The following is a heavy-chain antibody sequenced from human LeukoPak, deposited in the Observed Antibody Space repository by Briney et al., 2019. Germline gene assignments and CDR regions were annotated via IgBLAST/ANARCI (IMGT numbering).Heavy chain of an antibody. Sequence: SETLSLTCAVSGGSISSGGYPWSWIRQPPGKGLEWIGYIYHSGSTYYNPSLKSRVTVSVDRSKNQFSLKLSSVTAADTAVYYCARGGLVAAAGTSWFDPWGQGTLVTVSS. CDR3: ARGGLVAAAGTSWFDP. CDR2: IYHSGST. D-gene: IGHD6-13*01. CDR1: GGSISSGGYP. J-gene: IGHJ5*02. V-gene: IGHV4-30-2*01.